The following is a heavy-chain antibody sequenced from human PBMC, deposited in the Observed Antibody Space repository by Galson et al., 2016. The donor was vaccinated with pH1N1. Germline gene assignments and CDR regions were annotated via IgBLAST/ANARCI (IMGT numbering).Heavy chain of an antibody. J-gene: IGHJ6*03. CDR1: GFTFRSYG. Sequence: SLRLSCAASGFTFRSYGMHWVRQAPGKGLEWVAFIRYDGGSKYYADSVMGRFTISRDNARDTLFLQMTSLRPDDRAVYYCAKGLGTTLYYYFYFMDVWGKGTTVTVSS. CDR2: IRYDGGSK. V-gene: IGHV3-30*02. CDR3: AKGLGTTLYYYFYFMDV. D-gene: IGHD1-26*01.